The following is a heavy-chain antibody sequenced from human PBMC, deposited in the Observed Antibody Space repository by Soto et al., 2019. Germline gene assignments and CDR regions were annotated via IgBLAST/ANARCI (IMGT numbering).Heavy chain of an antibody. D-gene: IGHD2-2*01. CDR3: ARHVRNTRTYDGMDV. J-gene: IGHJ6*02. V-gene: IGHV4-39*01. CDR2: IYYSGST. Sequence: SETLSLTCTVSGGSISGSTYYWGCIRQSPGKGLEWIGSIYYSGSTYYNPSLKNRVTISGDTSKNQFSLKLSSVTAADTAVYYCARHVRNTRTYDGMDVWGQGTTVTVSS. CDR1: GGSISGSTYY.